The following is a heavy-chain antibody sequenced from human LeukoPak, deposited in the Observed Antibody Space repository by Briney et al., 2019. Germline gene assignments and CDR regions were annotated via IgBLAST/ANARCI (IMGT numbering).Heavy chain of an antibody. CDR3: ARDRRGPFDY. CDR2: IYSGGST. V-gene: IGHV3-53*01. J-gene: IGHJ4*02. CDR1: GFTVSSNY. Sequence: GGSLRLSCAASGFTVSSNYMSWVRQAPGKGLEWVSVIYSGGSTYYADSVKGRFTISRDNSKNTLYLQMNSLRAEDTAVYFCARDRRGPFDYWGQGTLVTVSS. D-gene: IGHD3-10*01.